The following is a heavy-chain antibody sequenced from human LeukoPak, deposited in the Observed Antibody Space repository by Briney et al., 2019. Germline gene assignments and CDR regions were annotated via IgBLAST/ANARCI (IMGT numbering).Heavy chain of an antibody. V-gene: IGHV4-39*01. D-gene: IGHD6-13*01. J-gene: IGHJ4*02. CDR3: ARLPSGYTSLLGVFDY. CDR1: GGSISSSSYY. Sequence: SETLSLTCTVSGGSISSSSYYWGWIRQPPGKGLEWIGTIYYNGNTYYNPSLKSRVTISEDTSRNQFSLKLSSVTAADTAIYYCARLPSGYTSLLGVFDYWGQGTLVTASS. CDR2: IYYNGNT.